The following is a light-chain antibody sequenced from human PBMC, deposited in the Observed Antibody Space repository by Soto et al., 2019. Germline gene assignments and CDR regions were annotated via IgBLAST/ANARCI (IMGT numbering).Light chain of an antibody. V-gene: IGKV3-15*01. Sequence: EIVMTQSPATLSVSPGERATLSCRASQSVSSNLAWYQQKPGQAPRLLIYGASTRATGIPARFSGSGSGTKFTLPISSPQSENFEGLYFQEYNKWPPLTFGRRNKVEIK. J-gene: IGKJ4*01. CDR2: GAS. CDR1: QSVSSN. CDR3: QEYNKWPPLT.